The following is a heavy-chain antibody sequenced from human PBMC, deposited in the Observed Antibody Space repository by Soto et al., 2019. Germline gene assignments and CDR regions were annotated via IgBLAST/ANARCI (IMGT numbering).Heavy chain of an antibody. J-gene: IGHJ4*02. CDR3: FSDSRGRDFDY. D-gene: IGHD2-21*01. Sequence: EVQLVESGGGLVQPGGSLKLSCAASGFTFSGSAMHWVRQASGKGLEWVGRIRSKANSYATAYAASVKGRFTISRDDSKNTAYLQMNSLKTEDTAVYYCFSDSRGRDFDYWGQGTLVTVSS. CDR2: IRSKANSYAT. CDR1: GFTFSGSA. V-gene: IGHV3-73*01.